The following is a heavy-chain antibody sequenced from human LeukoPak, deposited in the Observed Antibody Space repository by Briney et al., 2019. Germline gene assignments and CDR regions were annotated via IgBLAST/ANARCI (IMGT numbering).Heavy chain of an antibody. J-gene: IGHJ6*02. D-gene: IGHD4-11*01. CDR2: ISYDGSNK. CDR1: GFTFTSYA. V-gene: IGHV3-30-3*01. CDR3: PRDLASTVYYYYGLDV. Sequence: GGSLRLSCAASGFTFTSYAMHWVRQAPGKGLEWVAVISYDGSNKYYADSVKGRFTISRGNSKNTLYLQMNSLRPEDTAVYSCPRDLASTVYYYYGLDVWGQGTTVTVSS.